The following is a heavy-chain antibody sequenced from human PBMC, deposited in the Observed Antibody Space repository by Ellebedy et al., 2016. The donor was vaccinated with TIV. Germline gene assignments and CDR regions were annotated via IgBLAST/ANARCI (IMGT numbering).Heavy chain of an antibody. V-gene: IGHV3-33*01. CDR3: ARGWSTPDS. CDR1: GFTFSDYA. Sequence: PGGSLRLSCETSGFTFSDYALHRVRQAPGKGLEWVATIWPDGSQKYYGDSVKGRFTIFRDNAQNTLFLQMNSLRVEDTAVYYCARGWSTPDSWGQGTLVIVSS. J-gene: IGHJ4*02. CDR2: IWPDGSQK. D-gene: IGHD2-15*01.